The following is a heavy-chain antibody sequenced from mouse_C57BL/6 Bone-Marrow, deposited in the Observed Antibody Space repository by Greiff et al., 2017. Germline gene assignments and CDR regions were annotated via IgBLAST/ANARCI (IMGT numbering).Heavy chain of an antibody. J-gene: IGHJ3*01. CDR2: ISSGSSTI. D-gene: IGHD2-1*01. V-gene: IGHV5-17*01. Sequence: EVHLVESGGGLVKPGGSLKLSCAASGFTFSDYGMHWVRQAPEKGLEWVAYISSGSSTIYYADTVKGRFTISRDNAKNTLFLQMTSLRSEDTARSCCARPGGNYVLPFAYWGPGTLVTVSA. CDR3: ARPGGNYVLPFAY. CDR1: GFTFSDYG.